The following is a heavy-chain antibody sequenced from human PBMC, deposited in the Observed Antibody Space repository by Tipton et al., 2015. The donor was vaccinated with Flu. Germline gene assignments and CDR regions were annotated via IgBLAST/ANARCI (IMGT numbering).Heavy chain of an antibody. CDR1: GYSISSGYY. D-gene: IGHD3-10*01. Sequence: LRLSCDVSGYSISSGYYWGWIRQPPGKGLEWIGSIFHSGDTLYNPSLKRRVTVSVDTLNNQSSLKVTSVTAADTALYYCTRHANYGSGSPYSFDHWGQGRLVTVSS. CDR3: TRHANYGSGSPYSFDH. V-gene: IGHV4-38-2*01. CDR2: IFHSGDT. J-gene: IGHJ4*02.